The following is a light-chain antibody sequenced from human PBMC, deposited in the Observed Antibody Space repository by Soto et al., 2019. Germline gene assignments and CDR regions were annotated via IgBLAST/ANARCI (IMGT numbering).Light chain of an antibody. CDR1: SSNIVAGYD. J-gene: IGLJ2*01. Sequence: QSVLTQPPSVSGAPGQRVTISCTGSSSNIVAGYDVHWYQQLPGTAPKLLIYGNSNRPSGVPDRFSGSKSGTSASLAITGLQAEDEADYYCQSYDSSLSEVVFGGGTKVTVL. CDR3: QSYDSSLSEVV. CDR2: GNS. V-gene: IGLV1-40*01.